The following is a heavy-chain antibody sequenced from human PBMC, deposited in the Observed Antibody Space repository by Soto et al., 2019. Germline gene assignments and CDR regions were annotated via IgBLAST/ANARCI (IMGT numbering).Heavy chain of an antibody. CDR2: IIPIFGTA. V-gene: IGHV1-69*13. D-gene: IGHD3-22*01. J-gene: IGHJ6*02. CDR1: GGTFSSYA. Sequence: ASVKVSCKASGGTFSSYAISWVRQAPGQGLEWMGGIIPIFGTANYAQKFQGRVTITADESTSTAYMELSSRRSEDTAVYYCARALRYYYDSSGYYPGASYYYYGMDVWGQGTTGTV. CDR3: ARALRYYYDSSGYYPGASYYYYGMDV.